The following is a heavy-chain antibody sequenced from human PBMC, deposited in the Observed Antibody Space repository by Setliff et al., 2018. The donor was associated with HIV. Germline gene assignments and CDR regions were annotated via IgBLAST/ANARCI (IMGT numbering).Heavy chain of an antibody. D-gene: IGHD1-1*01. CDR2: IYTSGNT. Sequence: SETLSLTCKVSGDSISSGGYYWTWIRKPAGKGLEWIGHIYTSGNTNYNSSLKSRVSISVATSKNQFFLTLTSVTAADSAVYYCARLGEHDTGDLDVWGKGTTVTV. CDR1: GDSISSGGYY. J-gene: IGHJ6*03. V-gene: IGHV4-61*09. CDR3: ARLGEHDTGDLDV.